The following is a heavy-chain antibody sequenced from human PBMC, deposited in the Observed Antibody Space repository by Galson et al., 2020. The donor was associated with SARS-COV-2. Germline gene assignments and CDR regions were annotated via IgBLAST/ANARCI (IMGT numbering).Heavy chain of an antibody. CDR1: GFTFSTHV. D-gene: IGHD3-22*01. CDR3: ARDVQSSRGWAFEY. CDR2: IFYDGSYK. J-gene: IGHJ4*02. V-gene: IGHV3-33*01. Sequence: GGSLRLSCAASGFTFSTHVMHWVRQAPGKGLEWVAQIFYDGSYKYYGDSVKGQFTISRDSSKNTLYLQMNNLRADDAAVYFCARDVQSSRGWAFEYWGQGTLVTGSS.